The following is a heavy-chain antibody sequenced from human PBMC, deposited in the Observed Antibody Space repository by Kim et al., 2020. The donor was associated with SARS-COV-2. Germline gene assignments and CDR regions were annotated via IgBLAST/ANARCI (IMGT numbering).Heavy chain of an antibody. V-gene: IGHV3-15*01. CDR2: IKSKTDGGTT. J-gene: IGHJ1*01. CDR3: TTGYCTNGVCYRYFQH. CDR1: GFTFSNAW. Sequence: GGSLRLSCAASGFTFSNAWMSWVRQAPGKGLEWVGRIKSKTDGGTTDYAAPVKGRFTMSRDDSNNTLYLQMNSLKTEDTAVYYCTTGYCTNGVCYRYFQHWGQGTLVTVSS. D-gene: IGHD2-8*01.